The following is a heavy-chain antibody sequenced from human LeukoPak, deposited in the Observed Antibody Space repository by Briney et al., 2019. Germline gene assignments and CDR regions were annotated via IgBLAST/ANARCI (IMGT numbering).Heavy chain of an antibody. CDR3: AKSLRFPDWFDP. J-gene: IGHJ5*02. CDR2: ISGSGGST. CDR1: GFTVSSNY. Sequence: GGSLRLSCAASGFTVSSNYMSWVRQAPGKGLEWVSAISGSGGSTYYADSVKGRFTISRDNSKNTLYLQMNSLRAEDTAVYYCAKSLRFPDWFDPWGQGTLVTVSS. D-gene: IGHD5-12*01. V-gene: IGHV3-23*01.